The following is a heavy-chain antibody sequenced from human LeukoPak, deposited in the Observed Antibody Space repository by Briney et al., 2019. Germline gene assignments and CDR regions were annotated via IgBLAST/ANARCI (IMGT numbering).Heavy chain of an antibody. Sequence: SETLSLTCAVYGGSFSGYYWSWIRQPPGKGLAWIGEINHSGSTNYNPSLKSRVTISVDTSKNHFSLELSSVTAADTAVYFCARGRVSSSSWSNTYYYYFYMDVWGKGTTVTVSS. V-gene: IGHV4-34*01. CDR1: GGSFSGYY. CDR2: INHSGST. J-gene: IGHJ6*03. CDR3: ARGRVSSSSWSNTYYYYFYMDV. D-gene: IGHD6-13*01.